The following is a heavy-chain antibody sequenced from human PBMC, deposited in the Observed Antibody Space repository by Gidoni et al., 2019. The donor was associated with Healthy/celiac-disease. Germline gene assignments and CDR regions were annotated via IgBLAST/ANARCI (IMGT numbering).Heavy chain of an antibody. Sequence: EVQLVESGGGLVKPGGSLRLSCAASGFTFSSYSMNWVRQAPGKGLEWVSSSSSSSSYIYYADSVKGRFTISRDNAKNSLYLQMNSLRAEDTAVYYCARDLRFLAYYYGMDVWGQGTTVTVSS. CDR1: GFTFSSYS. CDR3: ARDLRFLAYYYGMDV. D-gene: IGHD3-3*01. V-gene: IGHV3-21*01. CDR2: SSSSSSYI. J-gene: IGHJ6*02.